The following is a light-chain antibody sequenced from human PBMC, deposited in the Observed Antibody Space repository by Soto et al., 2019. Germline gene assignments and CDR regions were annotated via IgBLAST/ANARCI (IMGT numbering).Light chain of an antibody. CDR3: QQYTTSPFT. CDR1: QRITSY. CDR2: DAT. V-gene: IGKV3-11*01. J-gene: IGKJ3*01. Sequence: VLTQSPSTLSLSPGERATLSCRASQRITSYLAWYQQKPGQAPRLLIYDATNRVAGVPARFSGSRSGTDFTLTISRLEHEDFAVYYCQQYTTSPFTFGPGTKVDI.